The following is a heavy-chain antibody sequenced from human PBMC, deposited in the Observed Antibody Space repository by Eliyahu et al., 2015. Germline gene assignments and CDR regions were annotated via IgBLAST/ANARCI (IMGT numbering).Heavy chain of an antibody. CDR2: ISGSGGST. J-gene: IGHJ4*02. V-gene: IGHV3-23*01. CDR3: AKGEMDSSWNEY. D-gene: IGHD1-1*01. CDR1: GFTFSTYA. Sequence: EVQLLESGGGLVQPGGSLXLSCAXSGFTFSTYAMNWXRQAPGKGLEWVSGISGSGGSTYYADSVKGRFTISRDNFKNTLYLQMNSLRAEDTALYYCAKGEMDSSWNEYWGQGTLVTVSS.